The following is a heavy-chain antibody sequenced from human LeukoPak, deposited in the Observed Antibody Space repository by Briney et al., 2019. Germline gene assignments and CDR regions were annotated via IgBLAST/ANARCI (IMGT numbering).Heavy chain of an antibody. V-gene: IGHV3-21*01. Sequence: GGSLRLSCAASGFTFGSYSMNWVRQAPGKGLEWVSSISSSSSYIYYADSVKGRFTISRDNSKNTLYLQMNSLRAEDTAVYYCAREVVVVPAARHGGWFDPWGQGTLVTVSS. D-gene: IGHD2-2*01. CDR1: GFTFGSYS. J-gene: IGHJ5*02. CDR3: AREVVVVPAARHGGWFDP. CDR2: ISSSSSYI.